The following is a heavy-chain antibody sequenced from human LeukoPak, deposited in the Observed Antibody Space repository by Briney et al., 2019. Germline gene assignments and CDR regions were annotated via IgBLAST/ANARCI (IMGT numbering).Heavy chain of an antibody. CDR2: IRYDGSNK. D-gene: IGHD5-18*01. CDR1: GFTFSSYG. J-gene: IGHJ4*02. Sequence: GGSLRLSCAASGFTFSSYGMHWVRQAPGKGLEWVAFIRYDGSNKYYADSVKGRFTISRDNAKNSLYLQMNSLRAEDTAVYYCARDHYTAMVTDYWGQGTLVTVSS. CDR3: ARDHYTAMVTDY. V-gene: IGHV3-30*02.